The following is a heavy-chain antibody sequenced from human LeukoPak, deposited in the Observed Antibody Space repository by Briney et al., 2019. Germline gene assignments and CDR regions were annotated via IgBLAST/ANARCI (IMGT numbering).Heavy chain of an antibody. CDR1: GGSLSGYY. Sequence: PSETLSLTCAVSGGSLSGYYWTWIRQPPGKGLEWIGSIYHSGSTYYNPSLKSRVTISVDTSKNQFSLKLSSVTAADTAVYYCASSYDSSALNYWGQGTLVTVSS. CDR2: IYHSGST. CDR3: ASSYDSSALNY. D-gene: IGHD3-22*01. V-gene: IGHV4-38-2*01. J-gene: IGHJ4*02.